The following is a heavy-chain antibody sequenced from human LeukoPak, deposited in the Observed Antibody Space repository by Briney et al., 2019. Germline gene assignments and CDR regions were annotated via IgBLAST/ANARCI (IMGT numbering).Heavy chain of an antibody. D-gene: IGHD3-9*01. J-gene: IGHJ3*02. Sequence: GGPLRLSCAASGFTFSSYSMNWVRQAPGKGLEWVSSISSSSSYIYYADSVKGRFTISRDNAKNSLYLQMNSLRAEDTAVYYCARDILTGYRESYDAFDIWGQGTMVTVSS. CDR2: ISSSSSYI. CDR1: GFTFSSYS. V-gene: IGHV3-21*01. CDR3: ARDILTGYRESYDAFDI.